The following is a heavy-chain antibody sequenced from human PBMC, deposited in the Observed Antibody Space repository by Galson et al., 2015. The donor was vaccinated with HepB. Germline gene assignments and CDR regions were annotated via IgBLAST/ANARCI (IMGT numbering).Heavy chain of an antibody. Sequence: SLRLSCAASGFTFSSYWMTWVRQAPGKGLEWVANIKQDGSEKKYVDSVKGRFTIFRDNAKNSLYLQMNSLRVEDTAVYYCARDRLIIATTAGFDHWGQGTLVAVSS. CDR3: ARDRLIIATTAGFDH. CDR2: IKQDGSEK. V-gene: IGHV3-7*01. D-gene: IGHD1-7*01. J-gene: IGHJ4*02. CDR1: GFTFSSYW.